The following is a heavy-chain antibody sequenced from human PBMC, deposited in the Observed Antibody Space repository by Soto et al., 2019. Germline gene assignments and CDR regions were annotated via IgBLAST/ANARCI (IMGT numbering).Heavy chain of an antibody. Sequence: SETLSLTCTVSGGSVSSGNFYWRWIRQPPGKGLEWIAYIHSGGSTDYNPSLKSRVFISRDTSKNQFPLTLRSVNAADTAMYYCARDGVEAGLYLDNRGQGTLVTVSS. V-gene: IGHV4-61*01. J-gene: IGHJ4*02. D-gene: IGHD6-19*01. CDR1: GGSVSSGNFY. CDR3: ARDGVEAGLYLDN. CDR2: IHSGGST.